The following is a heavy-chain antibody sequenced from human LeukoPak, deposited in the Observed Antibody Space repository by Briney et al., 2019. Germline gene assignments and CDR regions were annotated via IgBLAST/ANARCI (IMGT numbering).Heavy chain of an antibody. CDR3: TTGGPRPTGTKSDAFDI. CDR1: GFTFNNYD. D-gene: IGHD1-1*01. V-gene: IGHV3-15*01. Sequence: GRSLTLYCVASGFTFNNYDMSWVRQAPGKGLEWVVRNKNKNEIGTTDYAAPVKGRFTISRDESKNTLYLQMNSLKTEDTAVYYCTTGGPRPTGTKSDAFDIWGQGTMVTVSS. J-gene: IGHJ3*02. CDR2: NKNKNEIGTT.